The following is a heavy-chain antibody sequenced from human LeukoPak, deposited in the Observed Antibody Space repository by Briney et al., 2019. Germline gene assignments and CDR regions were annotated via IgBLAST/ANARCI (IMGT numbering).Heavy chain of an antibody. D-gene: IGHD3-16*01. CDR1: VYTFTVYY. V-gene: IGHV1-2*02. CDR2: INPNSGGT. CDR3: AREGESSTAFDY. J-gene: IGHJ4*02. Sequence: GASVTVSFTSSVYTFTVYYMHWVRQAPGQGLEWMGWINPNSGGTNYAQKFQGRVTMTRDTSITTAYMGLSRLSSDDTAVYYCAREGESSTAFDYWGQGTLVTVSS.